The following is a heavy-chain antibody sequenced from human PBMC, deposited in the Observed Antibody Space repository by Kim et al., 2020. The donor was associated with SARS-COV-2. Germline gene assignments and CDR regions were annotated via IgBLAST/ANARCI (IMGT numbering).Heavy chain of an antibody. CDR3: ARASSSWKGRGGYFDY. J-gene: IGHJ4*02. D-gene: IGHD6-13*01. CDR2: TYYRSKWYN. V-gene: IGHV6-1*01. Sequence: SQTLSLTCAISGDSVSSNSAAWNWIRQSPSRGLEWLGRTYYRSKWYNDYAVSVKSRITINLDTSNNQFSLQLNSVTPEDTAVYYCARASSSWKGRGGYFDYWGQGTLVTVSS. CDR1: GDSVSSNSAA.